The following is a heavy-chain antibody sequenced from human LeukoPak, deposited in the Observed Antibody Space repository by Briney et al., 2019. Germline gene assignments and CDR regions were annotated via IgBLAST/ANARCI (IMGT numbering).Heavy chain of an antibody. D-gene: IGHD2-21*02. J-gene: IGHJ4*02. CDR3: ARDSALGYCGGDCYPDY. V-gene: IGHV4-4*07. Sequence: SETLSLTCTVSGGSISYYYWSWIRQAAGKGLEWIGRIYSSGSTNYNPSLKSRVTMSLDTSKNQFSLKLTSVTAADTAVYYCARDSALGYCGGDCYPDYWGQGTLVTVPA. CDR2: IYSSGST. CDR1: GGSISYYY.